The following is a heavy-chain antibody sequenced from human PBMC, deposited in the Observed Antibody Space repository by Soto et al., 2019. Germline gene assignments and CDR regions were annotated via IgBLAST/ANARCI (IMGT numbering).Heavy chain of an antibody. Sequence: GGSLRLSCAASGFTFSSYGMHWVRQAPGKGLEWVAVIWYDGSNKYYADSVKGRFTISRDNSKSTMYLQMNSLRAEDTAVYYCARDLREEQLGYYYYYYMDVWGKGTTVTVSS. D-gene: IGHD6-6*01. CDR1: GFTFSSYG. CDR3: ARDLREEQLGYYYYYYMDV. CDR2: IWYDGSNK. J-gene: IGHJ6*03. V-gene: IGHV3-33*01.